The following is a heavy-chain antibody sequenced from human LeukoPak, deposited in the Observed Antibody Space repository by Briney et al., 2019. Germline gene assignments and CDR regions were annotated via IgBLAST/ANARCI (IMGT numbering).Heavy chain of an antibody. CDR3: ASRARNGSGPYYYGMDV. Sequence: GASVKVSCKASGGTFSSYAISWVRQAPGQGLEWMGGIIPIFGTANYAQKFQGRVTITADKSTSTAYMELSSLRSEDTAVYYCASRARNGSGPYYYGMDVWGQGTTVTVSS. V-gene: IGHV1-69*06. CDR2: IIPIFGTA. D-gene: IGHD3-10*01. J-gene: IGHJ6*02. CDR1: GGTFSSYA.